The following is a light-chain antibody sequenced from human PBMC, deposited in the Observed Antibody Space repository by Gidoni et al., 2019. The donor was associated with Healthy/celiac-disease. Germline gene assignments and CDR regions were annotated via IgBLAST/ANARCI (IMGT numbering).Light chain of an antibody. CDR1: QSVSSN. V-gene: IGKV3-15*01. CDR2: GAS. CDR3: QQYNNWQLIT. Sequence: EILMTQSPATLSVSPGERATLSCRSSQSVSSNLAWYQQKPGQAPRLLIYGASTRAPGIQARVSGSGSGTEFTLTISRLQYEDFAVYYCQQYNNWQLITFGPGTKVDIK. J-gene: IGKJ3*01.